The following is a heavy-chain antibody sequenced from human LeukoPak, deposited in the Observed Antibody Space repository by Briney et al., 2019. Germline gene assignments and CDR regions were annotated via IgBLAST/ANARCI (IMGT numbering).Heavy chain of an antibody. CDR1: GFTFSSYD. Sequence: GGSLRLSCAASGFTFSSYDMHWVRQATGKGLEWVSAIGTAGDPYYPGSVKGRFTISRENAKNSLYLQMNSLRAGDTAVYYCARAAYYGSGSYVSYYFDYWGQGTLVTVSP. CDR2: IGTAGDP. D-gene: IGHD3-10*01. V-gene: IGHV3-13*05. CDR3: ARAAYYGSGSYVSYYFDY. J-gene: IGHJ4*02.